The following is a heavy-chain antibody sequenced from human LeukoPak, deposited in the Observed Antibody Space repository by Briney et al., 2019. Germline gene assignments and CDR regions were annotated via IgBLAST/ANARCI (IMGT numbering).Heavy chain of an antibody. J-gene: IGHJ4*02. D-gene: IGHD6-13*01. CDR1: GFTFGDYA. CDR2: IRSKAYGGTT. CDR3: TRFGWYSSSPVTFDY. Sequence: GGSLRLSCTASGFTFGDYAMSWVRQAPGKGLEWVGFIRSKAYGGTTEYAASVKGRFTISSDDFKSIADVQMNSLKTEDTAVYYCTRFGWYSSSPVTFDYWGQGTLVTVSS. V-gene: IGHV3-49*04.